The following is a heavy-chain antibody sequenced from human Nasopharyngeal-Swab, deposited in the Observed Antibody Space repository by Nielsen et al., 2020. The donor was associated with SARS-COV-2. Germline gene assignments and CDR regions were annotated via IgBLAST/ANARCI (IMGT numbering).Heavy chain of an antibody. V-gene: IGHV3-30*02. CDR3: AKSGRVPAATRDWYFDL. CDR1: GFTFSSYG. J-gene: IGHJ2*01. D-gene: IGHD2-2*01. CDR2: IRYDGSNK. Sequence: GESPKISCAASGFTFSSYGMHWVRQAPGKGLEWVAFIRYDGSNKYYADSVKGRFTISRDNSKNTLYLQMNSLRAEDTAVYYCAKSGRVPAATRDWYFDLWGRGTLVTVSS.